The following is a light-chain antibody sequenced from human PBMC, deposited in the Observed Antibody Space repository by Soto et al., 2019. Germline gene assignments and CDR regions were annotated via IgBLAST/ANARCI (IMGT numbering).Light chain of an antibody. CDR2: DAA. CDR1: QTINSW. J-gene: IGKJ3*01. Sequence: IQRPQSPSTLSASLGDRLCITCRASQTINSWLAWYQQKPGKAPKVLIFDAASLKAGVPSRFSGSGSGTDFTLTISSLQPADFATYYCQQLNTYPRTFGPGTKVDIK. V-gene: IGKV1-5*01. CDR3: QQLNTYPRT.